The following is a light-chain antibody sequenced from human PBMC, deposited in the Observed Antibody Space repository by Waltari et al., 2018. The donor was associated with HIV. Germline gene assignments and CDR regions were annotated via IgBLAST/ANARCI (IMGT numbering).Light chain of an antibody. CDR3: QKYNSDWA. Sequence: IQMTQSPSSLSASVGDSVIITCRACQVMNSYLAWYQQKPGKVPKLLFYAASTLQAVVPSRFSGSGSATDFTLTSSSLQPEEVATYYCQKYNSDWAFGQGTKVEIK. J-gene: IGKJ1*01. CDR2: AAS. CDR1: QVMNSY. V-gene: IGKV1-27*01.